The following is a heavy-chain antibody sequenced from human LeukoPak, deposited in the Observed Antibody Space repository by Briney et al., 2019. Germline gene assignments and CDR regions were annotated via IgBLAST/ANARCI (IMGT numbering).Heavy chain of an antibody. CDR3: ARPDYSSGWYYFDY. CDR2: ISYSGST. D-gene: IGHD6-19*01. Sequence: SETLSLTCTVSGGSISSYYWSWIRQPPGKGLEWIGCISYSGSTNYNPSLKSRVTISLDTSKNQFSLKLTSVTAADTAVYYCARPDYSSGWYYFDYWGQGTLVTVSS. J-gene: IGHJ4*02. CDR1: GGSISSYY. V-gene: IGHV4-59*08.